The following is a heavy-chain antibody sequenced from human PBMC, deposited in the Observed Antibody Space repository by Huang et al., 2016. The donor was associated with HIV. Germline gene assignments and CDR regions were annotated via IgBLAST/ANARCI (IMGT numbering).Heavy chain of an antibody. J-gene: IGHJ1*01. Sequence: QITLKESGPTLVKPTQTLTLTCPFSGFSLSTSGVGVGWFRQPPGKALEWLALIHWNNDKHYNTSLKRKITITKNTTKNQVVLTMANVDPLDTATYYCARRAASGWQQEYFHLWGQGTLVTVSS. CDR1: GFSLSTSGVG. CDR2: IHWNNDK. D-gene: IGHD6-19*01. CDR3: ARRAASGWQQEYFHL. V-gene: IGHV2-5*01.